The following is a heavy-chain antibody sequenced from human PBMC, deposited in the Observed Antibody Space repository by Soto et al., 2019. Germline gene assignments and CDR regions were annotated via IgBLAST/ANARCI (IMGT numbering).Heavy chain of an antibody. J-gene: IGHJ6*02. V-gene: IGHV1-69*01. CDR2: IIPMFGSP. CDR3: ARPPRPRNFYHGLDV. Sequence: QVQLVQSGPEVKKPGSSVRVSCKTSGDTFRTYALSWVRQAPGQGLEWMGGIIPMFGSPTYAETFQDRVTISADESSSTVYMEVRSLRSEDSAVYYCARPPRPRNFYHGLDVWGQGTTVTVSS. CDR1: GDTFRTYA.